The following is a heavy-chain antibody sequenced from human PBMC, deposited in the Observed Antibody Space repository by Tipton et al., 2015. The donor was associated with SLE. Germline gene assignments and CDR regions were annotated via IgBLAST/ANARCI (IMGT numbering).Heavy chain of an antibody. D-gene: IGHD1-1*01. J-gene: IGHJ4*02. V-gene: IGHV4-39*07. CDR1: GDSISSSTYY. Sequence: LRLSCTVSGDSISSSTYYWGWIRQPPGKGLEWIGNMYFSGSTYYSPSLKSRVTISVDTSKNQFSLKLTSVTAADTAVYYCARGKGTFDYWGQGTLVTVSS. CDR2: MYFSGST. CDR3: ARGKGTFDY.